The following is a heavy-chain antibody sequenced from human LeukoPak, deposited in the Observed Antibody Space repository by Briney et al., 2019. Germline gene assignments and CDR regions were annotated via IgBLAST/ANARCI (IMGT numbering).Heavy chain of an antibody. D-gene: IGHD6-13*01. J-gene: IGHJ4*02. Sequence: PGGSLRLSCAASGFPFSRDWMSWVRQAPGKGLEWVANIKPDGSEKHYVDSVKGRFTFSRDNAKNSLYLQMNGLRAEDMAVYYCARLAAGSDYFDYWGQGTLVTVSS. CDR1: GFPFSRDW. CDR3: ARLAAGSDYFDY. CDR2: IKPDGSEK. V-gene: IGHV3-7*04.